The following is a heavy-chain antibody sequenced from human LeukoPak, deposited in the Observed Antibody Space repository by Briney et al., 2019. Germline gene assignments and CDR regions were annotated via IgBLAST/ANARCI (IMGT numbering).Heavy chain of an antibody. V-gene: IGHV3-9*01. CDR3: AREKAYE. CDR2: ISWNSGTI. Sequence: GGSLRLSCAASGFTFYDYAMYWVRQAPGKGLEWVSGISWNSGTIGYADSVKGRFTISRDNAKNSLYLQMNSLRAEDTAVYYCAREKAYEWGQGTLVTVSS. CDR1: GFTFYDYA. D-gene: IGHD3-3*01. J-gene: IGHJ4*02.